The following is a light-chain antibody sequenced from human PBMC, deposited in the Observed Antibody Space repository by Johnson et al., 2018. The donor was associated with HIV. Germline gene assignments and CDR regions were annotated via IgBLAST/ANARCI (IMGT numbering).Light chain of an antibody. CDR1: SSNIGNNY. CDR3: GTWDSSLSAGV. CDR2: DNN. Sequence: QPVLTQPPSVSAAPGQKVTISCSGSSSNIGNNYVSWYQQVPGTAPKLLIYDNNRRPSGIPDRFSGSKSGTSATLGITGLQTGDEADYYCGTWDSSLSAGVFGTWTKVTV. J-gene: IGLJ1*01. V-gene: IGLV1-51*01.